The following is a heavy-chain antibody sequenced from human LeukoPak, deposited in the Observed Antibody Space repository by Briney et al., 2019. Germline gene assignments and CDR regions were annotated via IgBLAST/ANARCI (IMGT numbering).Heavy chain of an antibody. V-gene: IGHV3-9*01. CDR1: GFTFDDYA. Sequence: GRSLRLSCAASGFTFDDYAMHWVRHAPGKGLEWVSGISWNSGSIGYADSVKGRFTISRDNAKNSLYLQMNSLRAEDTAVYYCAQTAMAGYVDYWGQGTLVTVSS. J-gene: IGHJ4*02. CDR3: AQTAMAGYVDY. D-gene: IGHD5-18*01. CDR2: ISWNSGSI.